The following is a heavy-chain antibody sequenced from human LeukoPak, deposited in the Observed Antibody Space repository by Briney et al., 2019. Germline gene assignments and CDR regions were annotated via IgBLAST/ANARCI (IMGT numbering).Heavy chain of an antibody. CDR2: ISGSGGST. Sequence: GGSLRLSCAASGFTFSSYGMGSVRQAPGKGLEWVSAISGSGGSTYYADSVKGRFTISRDNSKNTLYLQMNSLRAEDTAVYYCAKLGTYYYGSGSYYMDVWGKGTTVTISS. CDR3: AKLGTYYYGSGSYYMDV. CDR1: GFTFSSYG. J-gene: IGHJ6*03. D-gene: IGHD3-10*01. V-gene: IGHV3-23*01.